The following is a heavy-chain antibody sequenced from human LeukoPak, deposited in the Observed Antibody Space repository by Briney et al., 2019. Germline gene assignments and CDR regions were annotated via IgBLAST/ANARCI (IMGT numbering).Heavy chain of an antibody. J-gene: IGHJ5*02. CDR1: GGSISSYY. V-gene: IGHV4-59*01. CDR3: ARGGFIPYNWFDP. CDR2: IYYSGST. D-gene: IGHD3-16*01. Sequence: SETLSLTCTVSGGSISSYYWSWIRQPPGKGLEWIGYIYYSGSTNYNPSLKSRVTISVDTSKNQFSLKLSSVTAADMAVHYCARGGFIPYNWFDPWGQGTLVTVSS.